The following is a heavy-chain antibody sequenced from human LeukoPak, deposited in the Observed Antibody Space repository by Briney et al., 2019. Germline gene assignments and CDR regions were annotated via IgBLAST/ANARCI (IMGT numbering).Heavy chain of an antibody. CDR1: GFTFSDYY. Sequence: GGSLRLSCAASGFTFSDYYMSWIRQAPGKGLEWVSYISSSSSTIYYADSVKGRFTISRDNAKNSLYLQMNSLRDEDTAVYYCARGFSRIAAAGTCFDYWGQGTLVTVSS. CDR3: ARGFSRIAAAGTCFDY. D-gene: IGHD6-13*01. J-gene: IGHJ4*02. CDR2: ISSSSSTI. V-gene: IGHV3-11*04.